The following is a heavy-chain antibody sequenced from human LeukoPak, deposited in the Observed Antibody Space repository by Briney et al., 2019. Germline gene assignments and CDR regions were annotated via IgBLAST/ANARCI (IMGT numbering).Heavy chain of an antibody. Sequence: SQTLSLTCAISGDSVSSNGASWNWIRQSPSRGLEWLGRTYYRSQQWHSDYAPSVKGRITLNPDTSKNQFSLQLNSETPEDTAVYYCGRETDFGVVTNWGQGTLVTVSS. CDR2: TYYRSQQWHS. CDR3: GRETDFGVVTN. D-gene: IGHD3-3*01. V-gene: IGHV6-1*01. J-gene: IGHJ4*02. CDR1: GDSVSSNGAS.